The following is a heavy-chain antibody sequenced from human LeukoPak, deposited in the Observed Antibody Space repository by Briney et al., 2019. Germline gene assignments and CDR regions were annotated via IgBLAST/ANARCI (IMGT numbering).Heavy chain of an antibody. Sequence: GGSLRLSCAASGFTFSSYGMSWVRQAPGKGLEWVSAISGSGGSTYYADSVKGRFTISRDNSKNTLYLQMNSLRAEDTAVYYCAKYNGGGSYYFDYWGQGTLVTVSS. CDR3: AKYNGGGSYYFDY. CDR1: GFTFSSYG. CDR2: ISGSGGST. V-gene: IGHV3-23*01. J-gene: IGHJ4*02. D-gene: IGHD1-26*01.